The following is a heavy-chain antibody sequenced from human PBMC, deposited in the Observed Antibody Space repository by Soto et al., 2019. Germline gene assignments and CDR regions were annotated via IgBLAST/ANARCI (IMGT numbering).Heavy chain of an antibody. V-gene: IGHV2-5*01. CDR3: AHSDSSGWIQSQFDP. CDR1: GFSLSTSGVG. Sequence: SGPTLVKPTQTLTLTCTFSGFSLSTSGVGVGWIRQPPGKALEWLALIYWNDDKRYSPSLKSRLTITKDTSKNQVVLTMTNMDPVDTATYYCAHSDSSGWIQSQFDPWGQGTLVTVSS. D-gene: IGHD6-19*01. J-gene: IGHJ5*02. CDR2: IYWNDDK.